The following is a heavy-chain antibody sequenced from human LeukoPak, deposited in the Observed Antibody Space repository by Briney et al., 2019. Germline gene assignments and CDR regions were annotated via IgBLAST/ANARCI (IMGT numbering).Heavy chain of an antibody. CDR2: ISGSGGST. CDR1: GFTFSSYA. Sequence: GGSLRLSCAASGFTFSSYAMRWVRQAPGKGLEWVSAISGSGGSTYYADSVKGRFTISRDNSKNTLYLQMNSLRAEDTAVYYCAKDQAYYYDSSGYYYLDYWGQGTLVTVSS. V-gene: IGHV3-23*01. J-gene: IGHJ4*02. CDR3: AKDQAYYYDSSGYYYLDY. D-gene: IGHD3-22*01.